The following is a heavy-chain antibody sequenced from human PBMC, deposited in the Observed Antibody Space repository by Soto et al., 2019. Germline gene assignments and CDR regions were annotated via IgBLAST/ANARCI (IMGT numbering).Heavy chain of an antibody. CDR2: IYWDDDK. J-gene: IGHJ4*02. CDR1: GFSLSTSGVS. V-gene: IGHV2-5*02. CDR3: AHSVARAQHDY. Sequence: QITLKESGPTLVKPTQTLTLTCSFSGFSLSTSGVSVGWIRQPPGKSLEWLALIYWDDDKRYSPSLRSRLTITKDTSKNQVVLTLTNMDTVDTCTYYCAHSVARAQHDYWGQGTLVTISS.